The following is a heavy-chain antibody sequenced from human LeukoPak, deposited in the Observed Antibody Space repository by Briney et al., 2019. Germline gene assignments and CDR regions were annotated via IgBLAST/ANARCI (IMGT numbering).Heavy chain of an antibody. V-gene: IGHV4-31*03. Sequence: SQTLSLTCTVSGGSISSGGYYWSWIRQHPGKGLGWIGYIYYSGSTYYNPSLKSRVTISVDTSKNQFSLKLSSVTAADTAVYYCARSPRYYDILTGYYPYYFDYWGQGTLVTVSS. D-gene: IGHD3-9*01. CDR3: ARSPRYYDILTGYYPYYFDY. J-gene: IGHJ4*02. CDR1: GGSISSGGYY. CDR2: IYYSGST.